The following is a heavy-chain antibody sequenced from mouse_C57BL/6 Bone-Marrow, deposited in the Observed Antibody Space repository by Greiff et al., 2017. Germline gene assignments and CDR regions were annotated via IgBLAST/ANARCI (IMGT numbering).Heavy chain of an antibody. CDR1: GYTFTSYW. CDR2: IHPNSGST. V-gene: IGHV1-64*01. D-gene: IGHD2-1*01. J-gene: IGHJ3*01. CDR3: AVSTMVRGFAY. Sequence: QVQLQQPGAELVKPGASVKLSCKASGYTFTSYWMHWVKQRPGQGLEWIGMIHPNSGSTNYNEKFKSKATLTVDKSSSTAYMQLSSLTSEDSAVYYCAVSTMVRGFAYWGQGTLVTVSA.